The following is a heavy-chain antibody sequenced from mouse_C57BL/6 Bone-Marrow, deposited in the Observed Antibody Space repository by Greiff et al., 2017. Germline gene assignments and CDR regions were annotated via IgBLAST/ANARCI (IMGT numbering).Heavy chain of an antibody. CDR2: IDPNSGGT. V-gene: IGHV1-72*01. CDR3: ERRRSLYY. J-gene: IGHJ2*01. Sequence: VQLQQPGAELVKPGASVKLSCKASGYTFTSYWMHWVKQRPGQGLEWIGRIDPNSGGTKYNEKFKSKATLTVDKPASTAYMQLSSLTSEDSAVYYCERRRSLYYWGQGTTLTVSS. CDR1: GYTFTSYW.